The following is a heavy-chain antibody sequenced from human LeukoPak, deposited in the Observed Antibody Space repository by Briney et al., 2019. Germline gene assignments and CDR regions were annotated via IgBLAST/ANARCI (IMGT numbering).Heavy chain of an antibody. V-gene: IGHV1-69*13. CDR1: GGTFSSYA. CDR3: ASFPPKCGSGSYSTDY. Sequence: SVKVSYKPFGGTFSSYAISRVRQAPGQRLEGMGGIIHIFGTANNAQKFQGRVMITADESTPQAYMEVSSLRSEDTAGYYFASFPPKCGSGSYSTDYWGQGTLVTVSS. D-gene: IGHD3-10*01. J-gene: IGHJ4*02. CDR2: IIHIFGTA.